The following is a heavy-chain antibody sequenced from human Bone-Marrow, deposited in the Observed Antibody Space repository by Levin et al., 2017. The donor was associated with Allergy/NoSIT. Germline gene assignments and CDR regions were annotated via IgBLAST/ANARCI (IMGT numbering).Heavy chain of an antibody. CDR3: ARVDYYDSSGFYSI. D-gene: IGHD3-22*01. CDR1: GYTFNLYG. J-gene: IGHJ4*02. CDR2: ISGYNGKT. Sequence: GASVKVSCKASGYTFNLYGISWVRQAPGQGLEWMGWISGYNGKTDYAQNFQGRVTMTTDTSTNTVYMEMRSLRSDDTAVYYCARVDYYDSSGFYSIWGQGTLVTVSS. V-gene: IGHV1-18*01.